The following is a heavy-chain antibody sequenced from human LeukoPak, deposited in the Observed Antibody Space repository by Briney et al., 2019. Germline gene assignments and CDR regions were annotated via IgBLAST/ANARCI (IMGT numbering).Heavy chain of an antibody. CDR1: GFTLFSYS. CDR2: ISGNTSYI. D-gene: IGHD4-17*01. CDR3: ARDGGGMTTVTTSYFDY. V-gene: IGHV3-21*01. Sequence: GGSLLLSCVASGFTLFSYSINWVRQAPGKGLEWVSSISGNTSYIYYADSVKGRFTISRDNSKNSLYLQMNSLRAEDTAVYYCARDGGGMTTVTTSYFDYWGQGTLVTVSS. J-gene: IGHJ4*02.